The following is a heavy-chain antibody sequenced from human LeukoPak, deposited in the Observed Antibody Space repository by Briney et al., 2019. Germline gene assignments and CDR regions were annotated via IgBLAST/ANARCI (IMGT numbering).Heavy chain of an antibody. D-gene: IGHD3-16*01. CDR2: IYYSGST. V-gene: IGHV4-59*01. CDR3: ARSKIGDWFDP. J-gene: IGHJ5*02. CDR1: GGSISSYY. Sequence: PSETLSLTCTVSGGSISSYYWSWIRQPPGKGLEWIGYIYYSGSTNYNPSLKSRVTISVDTSKNQSSLKLSSVTAADTAVYYCARSKIGDWFDPWGQGTLVTVSS.